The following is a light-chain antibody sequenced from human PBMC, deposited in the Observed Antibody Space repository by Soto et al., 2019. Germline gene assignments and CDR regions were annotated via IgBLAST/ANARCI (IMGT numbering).Light chain of an antibody. V-gene: IGKV3-15*01. CDR2: GAS. J-gene: IGKJ2*01. Sequence: EIVMTQSPATLSVSPGERDTLSCRASQRVSSNLAWYQQKHGQAPRLLIYGASTRATGIPARFSGSGSGTEFTLTISSLQSEDFAVYYCLQYNNSPYTCGQATQLEIK. CDR3: LQYNNSPYT. CDR1: QRVSSN.